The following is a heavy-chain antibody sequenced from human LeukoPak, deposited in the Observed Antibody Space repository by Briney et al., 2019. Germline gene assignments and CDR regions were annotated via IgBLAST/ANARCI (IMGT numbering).Heavy chain of an antibody. J-gene: IGHJ4*02. V-gene: IGHV3-43*02. CDR1: GFTFTHYG. D-gene: IGHD3-22*01. CDR2: ITWDGART. Sequence: GGSLRLSCAASGFTFTHYGMNWVRQAPGKGLEWVSLITWDGARTYYADSVKGRFTISRDNSKNSLYLQMHSLRTEDTALYFCAKETTMIVGGQYFDYWGQGTLVTVSS. CDR3: AKETTMIVGGQYFDY.